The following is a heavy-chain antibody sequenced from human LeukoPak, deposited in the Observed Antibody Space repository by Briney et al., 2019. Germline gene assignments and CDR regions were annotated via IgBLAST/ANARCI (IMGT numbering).Heavy chain of an antibody. J-gene: IGHJ3*02. Sequence: SGSTNYNPSLKSRVTFSVDTSKNQFSLKLSSVTAADTAVYYCARHSVDLIAAAGSAFDIWGQGTMVTVSS. D-gene: IGHD6-13*01. CDR3: ARHSVDLIAAAGSAFDI. CDR2: SGST. V-gene: IGHV4-59*08.